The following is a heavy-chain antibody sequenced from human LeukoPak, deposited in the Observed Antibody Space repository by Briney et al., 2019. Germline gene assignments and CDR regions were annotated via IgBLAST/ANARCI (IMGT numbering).Heavy chain of an antibody. CDR1: GFTFSSYW. Sequence: GGSLRLSCAASGFTFSSYWMHWVRQAPGKGLVWVSRIKSDGSTNYADSVKGRFTISRDNAKNTVSLQMNSLRAEDTAVYYCARAPSETGVYYPEYFRHWGQGTLVTVSS. CDR3: ARAPSETGVYYPEYFRH. V-gene: IGHV3-74*01. D-gene: IGHD3-22*01. CDR2: IKSDGST. J-gene: IGHJ1*01.